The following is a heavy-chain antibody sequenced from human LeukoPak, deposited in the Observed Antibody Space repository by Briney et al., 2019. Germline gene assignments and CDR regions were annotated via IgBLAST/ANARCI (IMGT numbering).Heavy chain of an antibody. CDR3: ARGRSSSWYVY. Sequence: SETLSLTCTVSGGSISSYYWSWIRQPPGKGLEWIGYIYYSGSTNYNPSLKSRVTISVDTSKNQFSLKLSSVTAADTAVYYCARGRSSSWYVYWGQGTLVTVSS. V-gene: IGHV4-59*12. CDR1: GGSISSYY. D-gene: IGHD6-13*01. J-gene: IGHJ4*02. CDR2: IYYSGST.